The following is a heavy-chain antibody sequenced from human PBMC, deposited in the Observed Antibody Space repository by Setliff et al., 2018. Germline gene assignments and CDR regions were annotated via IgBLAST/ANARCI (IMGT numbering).Heavy chain of an antibody. CDR1: GDSFSGYF. D-gene: IGHD3-10*01. CDR2: IDQSGST. CDR3: ARHVGTRSRGYNYYYYFMDV. J-gene: IGHJ6*03. V-gene: IGHV4-34*01. Sequence: SETLSLTCAVYGDSFSGYFWTWIRQPPGKGLEWIGDIDQSGSTNYNPSLKSRLTISVDTSKNQFSLHLISVTAADTAVYYCARHVGTRSRGYNYYYYFMDVWGKGTTVTVSS.